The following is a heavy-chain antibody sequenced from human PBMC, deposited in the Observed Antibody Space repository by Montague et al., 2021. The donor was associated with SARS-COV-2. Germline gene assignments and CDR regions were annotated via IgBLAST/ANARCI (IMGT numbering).Heavy chain of an antibody. Sequence: SETLSLTCTVSGGSISSYYWSWIRQPPGKGLEWIGYIYYSGSTNYNPSLKSRVTISVDTSKNQFSLKLSSVTAADTAVYYCARARCSGYDSLYYYYYYMDVWGKGTTVTVSS. V-gene: IGHV4-59*01. D-gene: IGHD5-12*01. CDR3: ARARCSGYDSLYYYYYYMDV. CDR2: IYYSGST. J-gene: IGHJ6*03. CDR1: GGSISSYY.